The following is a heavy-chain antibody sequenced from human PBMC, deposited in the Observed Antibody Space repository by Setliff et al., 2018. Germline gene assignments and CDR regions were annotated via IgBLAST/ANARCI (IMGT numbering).Heavy chain of an antibody. V-gene: IGHV4-59*01. CDR1: GGSISPYF. J-gene: IGHJ6*02. CDR3: VRDRTAYPYGLDV. Sequence: PSETLSLTCTVSGGSISPYFWSWIRQPSGKGLEWIGYIYHNGNTNFNPSLKTRATMSVDTSKNQFALNLRSVTAADAAVYYCVRDRTAYPYGLDVWGQGTTVTVSS. D-gene: IGHD3-10*01. CDR2: IYHNGNT.